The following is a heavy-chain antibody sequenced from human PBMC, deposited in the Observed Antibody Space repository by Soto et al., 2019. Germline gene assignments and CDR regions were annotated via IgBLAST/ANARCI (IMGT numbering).Heavy chain of an antibody. D-gene: IGHD2-15*01. CDR1: GFTFSNAW. Sequence: GGSLRLSCAASGFTFSNAWMNWVRQAPGKGLEWVGRIKSKTDGGTTDYAAPVKGRFTISRDDSKNTLYLQMNSLKTEDTAVYYCTTDSVVVAARWGFDYWGQGTLVTVSS. J-gene: IGHJ4*02. CDR2: IKSKTDGGTT. CDR3: TTDSVVVAARWGFDY. V-gene: IGHV3-15*07.